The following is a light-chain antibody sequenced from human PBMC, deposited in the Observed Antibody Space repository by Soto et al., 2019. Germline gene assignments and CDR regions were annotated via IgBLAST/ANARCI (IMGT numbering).Light chain of an antibody. CDR3: QQYGSSPVT. V-gene: IGKV3-20*01. Sequence: EIVLSQSPGTLSLSHGERAVLSCRASQSVTSNYLAWYQQKPGQAPSLIIYGTSIKATGISDRFIGSGSGTDFTLTISRLGPEDFAVYYCQQYGSSPVTFGGGTKVEIK. J-gene: IGKJ4*01. CDR1: QSVTSNY. CDR2: GTS.